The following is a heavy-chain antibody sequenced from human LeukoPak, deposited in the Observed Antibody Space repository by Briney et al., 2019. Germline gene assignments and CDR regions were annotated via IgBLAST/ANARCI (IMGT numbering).Heavy chain of an antibody. CDR2: MNPNSGNT. J-gene: IGHJ4*02. CDR1: GYTFTSYD. V-gene: IGHV1-8*01. D-gene: IGHD6-6*01. CDR3: ARGSSIAARRSPYY. Sequence: ASVKVSCKASGYTFTSYDINWVRQATGQGLEWMGWMNPNSGNTGYAQKFQGSVTMTRNTSISTAYMELSSLRSEDTAVYYCARGSSIAARRSPYYWGQGTLVTVSS.